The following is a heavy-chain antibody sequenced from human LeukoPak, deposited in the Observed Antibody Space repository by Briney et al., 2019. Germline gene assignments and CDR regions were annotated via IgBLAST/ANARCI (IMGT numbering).Heavy chain of an antibody. Sequence: GGSLRLSCVASGFTFASHAVSWVRQAPGKGLEWVSSISESGDNTYYADSVKGRFTISRDTSKNTLYLRMNSLRAEDTAVYYCAKASAGCSSTSCYGDYWGQGTLVTVSS. CDR3: AKASAGCSSTSCYGDY. D-gene: IGHD2-2*01. V-gene: IGHV3-23*01. CDR1: GFTFASHA. J-gene: IGHJ4*02. CDR2: ISESGDNT.